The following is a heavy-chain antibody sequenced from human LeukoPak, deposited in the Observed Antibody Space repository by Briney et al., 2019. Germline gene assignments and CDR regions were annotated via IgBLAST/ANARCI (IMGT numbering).Heavy chain of an antibody. Sequence: SETLSLTCTVSGGSIISYYCSWIRQPAGRGLEWIGRIDTSGSIIYNPSLKSRVTISVDKSKNQLSLKVNSVTAADTAVYYCARVKSSTRGPYYHYYMDVWGKGATVIVSS. V-gene: IGHV4-4*07. CDR2: IDTSGSI. D-gene: IGHD3-10*01. CDR3: ARVKSSTRGPYYHYYMDV. CDR1: GGSIISYY. J-gene: IGHJ6*03.